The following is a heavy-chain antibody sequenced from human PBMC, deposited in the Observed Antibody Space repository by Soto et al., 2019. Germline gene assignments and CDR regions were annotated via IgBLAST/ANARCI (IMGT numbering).Heavy chain of an antibody. D-gene: IGHD4-17*01. V-gene: IGHV4-59*01. CDR3: ARAYYGDYPYFDY. J-gene: IGHJ4*02. CDR1: GGSFSSYY. CDR2: IYYSGST. Sequence: SETLSLTCAVSGGSFSSYYWSWIRQPPGEGLEWIGSIYYSGSTNYNPSLKSRVTISIDTSKSLFSLKLSSLTSADTAVYFWARAYYGDYPYFDYWGQGALVTVSS.